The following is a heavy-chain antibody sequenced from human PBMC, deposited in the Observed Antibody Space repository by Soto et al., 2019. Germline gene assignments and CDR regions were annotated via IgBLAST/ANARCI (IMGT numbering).Heavy chain of an antibody. J-gene: IGHJ4*02. CDR2: IIPIHGTT. V-gene: IGHV1-69*01. CDR1: GGIFTDYA. CDR3: AIEYSYSPHYDPIGY. Sequence: QVQLVQSGAEVKKPESSVRVSCKASGGIFTDYAFAWVRQAPGQGLEWMGGIIPIHGTTESAQKFQGRVTFTADASTNTGYMELRSLTSADTAVYYCAIEYSYSPHYDPIGYWGQGTLVTVSS. D-gene: IGHD3-22*01.